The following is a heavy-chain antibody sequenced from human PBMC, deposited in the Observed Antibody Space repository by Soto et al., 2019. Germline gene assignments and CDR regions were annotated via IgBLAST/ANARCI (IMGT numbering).Heavy chain of an antibody. Sequence: PGGSLRLSCAASGFTFSSYGMHWVRQAPGKGLEWVAVIWYDGSNKYYADSVKGRFTISRDNSKNSLYLQMNSFSAEDTAVYYCARENYYILTGSHICLDYWGQGTLVTVSS. D-gene: IGHD3-9*01. CDR2: IWYDGSNK. CDR3: ARENYYILTGSHICLDY. J-gene: IGHJ4*02. CDR1: GFTFSSYG. V-gene: IGHV3-33*01.